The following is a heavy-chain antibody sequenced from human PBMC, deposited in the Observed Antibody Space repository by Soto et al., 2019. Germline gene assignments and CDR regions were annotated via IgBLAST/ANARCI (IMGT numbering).Heavy chain of an antibody. CDR1: GDSISTPEFF. Sequence: SETLSLTCTVSGDSISTPEFFWAWVRQPPGRGLEWIGYIFHTGSTYQNPSLQSRLTMSIDTSKGQFSLNLSSVTAADTATYYCARDSTITSAWRGLDVWGQGITVTVSS. J-gene: IGHJ6*02. D-gene: IGHD5-12*01. V-gene: IGHV4-31*03. CDR2: IFHTGST. CDR3: ARDSTITSAWRGLDV.